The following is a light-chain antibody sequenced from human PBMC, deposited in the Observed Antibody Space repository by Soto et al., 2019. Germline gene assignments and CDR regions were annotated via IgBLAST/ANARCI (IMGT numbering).Light chain of an antibody. V-gene: IGKV3-20*01. Sequence: VLTLSLGTVSLSPGERATLSCRASQSVSSTYLGWYQQKPGQAPRLLIYGTSSRATGIPDRFSGSGSGTDFTLTISRLEPEDFAVYYCQQYGSSPKLTFGGGTKADNK. CDR1: QSVSSTY. CDR3: QQYGSSPKLT. CDR2: GTS. J-gene: IGKJ4*01.